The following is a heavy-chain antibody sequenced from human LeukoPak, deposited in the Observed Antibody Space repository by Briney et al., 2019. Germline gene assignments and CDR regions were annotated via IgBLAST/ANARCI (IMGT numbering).Heavy chain of an antibody. Sequence: GGSLRLSCAASGFTVSTNYMSWVRQAPGKGLEWVSVIYSGGSTYYADSVKGRFTISRHNSENTLYLQMNSMRAEDTAVYYCARGLTNPFDYWGQGTLVTVSS. CDR2: IYSGGST. J-gene: IGHJ4*02. CDR1: GFTVSTNY. D-gene: IGHD4/OR15-4a*01. CDR3: ARGLTNPFDY. V-gene: IGHV3-53*04.